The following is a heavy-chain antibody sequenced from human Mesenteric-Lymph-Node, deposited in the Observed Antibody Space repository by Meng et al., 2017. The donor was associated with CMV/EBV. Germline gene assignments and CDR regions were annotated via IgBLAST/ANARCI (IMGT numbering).Heavy chain of an antibody. V-gene: IGHV3-53*01. CDR2: IYSGGST. Sequence: GESLKISCAASGFTVSSNYMSWVRQAPGKGLEWVSVIYSGGSTYYADSVKGRFTISRDNSKNTLYLQMNSLRAEDTAVYYCARDRGDAFDIWGQGTTVTVSS. CDR3: ARDRGDAFDI. J-gene: IGHJ3*02. D-gene: IGHD3-10*01. CDR1: GFTVSSNY.